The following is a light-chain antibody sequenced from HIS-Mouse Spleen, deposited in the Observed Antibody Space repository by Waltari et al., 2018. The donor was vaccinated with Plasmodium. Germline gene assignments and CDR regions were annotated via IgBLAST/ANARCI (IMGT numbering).Light chain of an antibody. CDR1: NIGSKR. Sequence: SYVLTQPPSVSVAPGKTARITCGGNNIGSKRVHWYKQKPGQAPVLVVYEDSDRPSGIPERFSGSNSGNTATLTISRVEAGDEADYYCQVWDSSSDHPDVVFGGGTKLTVL. J-gene: IGLJ2*01. V-gene: IGLV3-21*03. CDR3: QVWDSSSDHPDVV. CDR2: EDS.